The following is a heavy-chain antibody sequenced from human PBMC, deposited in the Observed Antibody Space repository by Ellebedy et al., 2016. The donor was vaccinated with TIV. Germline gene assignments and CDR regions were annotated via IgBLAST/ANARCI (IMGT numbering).Heavy chain of an antibody. Sequence: GGSLRLSXKGSGYSFTSYWIGWVRQMPGKGLEWMGIIYPGDSDTRYSPSFQGQVTISADKSISTAYLQWSSLKASDTAMYYCASYSNWGIDYWGQGTLVTVSS. CDR3: ASYSNWGIDY. CDR2: IYPGDSDT. J-gene: IGHJ4*02. D-gene: IGHD7-27*01. CDR1: GYSFTSYW. V-gene: IGHV5-51*01.